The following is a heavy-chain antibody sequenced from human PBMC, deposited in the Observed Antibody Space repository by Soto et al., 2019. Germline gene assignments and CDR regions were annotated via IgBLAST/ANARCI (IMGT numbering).Heavy chain of an antibody. CDR1: GDSISISSYY. Sequence: QLQLQESGPGLVKPSETLSLTCSVSGDSISISSYYWGWVRQPPGKGLEWIGSIHYSGRNHYNPSLQSRVTISGDASKKQFSLKLGSVTAADTAMYYCASTKDETLYFDYWGQGNLVTVSS. J-gene: IGHJ4*02. D-gene: IGHD2-15*01. V-gene: IGHV4-39*01. CDR2: IHYSGRN. CDR3: ASTKDETLYFDY.